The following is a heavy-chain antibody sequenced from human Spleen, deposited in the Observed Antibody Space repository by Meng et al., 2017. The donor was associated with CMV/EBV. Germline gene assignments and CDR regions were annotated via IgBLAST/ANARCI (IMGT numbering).Heavy chain of an antibody. Sequence: SETLSLTCAVYGGSFSDYYWTWIRQPPGKGLEWIGEINHSGGTNYNPSLSSRVTISVDTSKNQFSLRLSSVTAADTAVYFCARGTGGFGWFDPWGQGTQVTVSS. V-gene: IGHV4-34*01. CDR2: INHSGGT. CDR1: GGSFSDYY. CDR3: ARGTGGFGWFDP. D-gene: IGHD7-27*01. J-gene: IGHJ5*02.